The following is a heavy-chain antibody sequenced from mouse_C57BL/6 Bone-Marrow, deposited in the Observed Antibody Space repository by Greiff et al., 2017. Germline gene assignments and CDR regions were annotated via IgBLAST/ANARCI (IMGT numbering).Heavy chain of an antibody. V-gene: IGHV1-59*01. CDR2: IDPSDSYT. CDR1: GYTFTSYW. D-gene: IGHD2-3*01. CDR3: ARDGRHYYAMDY. J-gene: IGHJ4*01. Sequence: QVQLKQPGAELVRPGTSVKLSCKASGYTFTSYWMHWVKQRPGQGLEWIGVIDPSDSYTNYNQKFKGKATLTVDTSSSTAYMQLSSLTSADSAVYYCARDGRHYYAMDYWGQGTSVTVSS.